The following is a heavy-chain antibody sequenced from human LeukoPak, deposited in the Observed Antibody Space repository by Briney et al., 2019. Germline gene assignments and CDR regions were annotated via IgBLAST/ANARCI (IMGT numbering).Heavy chain of an antibody. CDR1: GFTISRYA. J-gene: IGHJ5*02. Sequence: PGGSLRLSCAASGFTISRYAMNWVRQAPGKGLEWGSSISSSSSYIYYADSVKGRFTISRDNAKNSLYLQMNSLRAEDTAVYYCARKDWFDPWGEGTLVSVSS. CDR2: ISSSSSYI. V-gene: IGHV3-21*01. CDR3: ARKDWFDP.